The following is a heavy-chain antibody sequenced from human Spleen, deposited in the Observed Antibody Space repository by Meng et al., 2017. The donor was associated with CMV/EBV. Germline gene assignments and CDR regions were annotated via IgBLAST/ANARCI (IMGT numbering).Heavy chain of an antibody. CDR1: GGTFSSYA. CDR2: MNPNSGNT. CDR3: ARVRFLEWSYAMDV. D-gene: IGHD3-3*01. J-gene: IGHJ6*02. Sequence: ASVKVSCKASGGTFSSYAISWVRQAPGQGLEWMGWMNPNSGNTGYAQKFQGRVTMTRSTSINTAYMEVSSLRPEDTAVYYCARVRFLEWSYAMDVWGQGTTVTVSS. V-gene: IGHV1-8*02.